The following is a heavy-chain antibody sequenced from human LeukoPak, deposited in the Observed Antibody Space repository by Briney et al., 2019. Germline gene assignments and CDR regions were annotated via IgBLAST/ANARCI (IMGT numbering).Heavy chain of an antibody. CDR3: ARSSGYSSIRYDY. CDR1: GGSISSYY. V-gene: IGHV4-59*08. D-gene: IGHD6-13*01. CDR2: IYYSGGT. J-gene: IGHJ4*02. Sequence: PSETLSLTCTVSGGSISSYYWSWVRQPPGKGLEWIGYIYYSGGTNYNPSLKSRVTISVDTSKNQFSLKLSSVTAADTAVYYCARSSGYSSIRYDYWGQGTLVTVSS.